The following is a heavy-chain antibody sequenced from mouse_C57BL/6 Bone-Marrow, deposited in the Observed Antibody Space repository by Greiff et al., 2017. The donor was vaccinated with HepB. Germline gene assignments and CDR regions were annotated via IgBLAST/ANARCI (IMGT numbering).Heavy chain of an antibody. CDR2: ISSGSSTI. Sequence: EVKLVESGGGLVKPGGSLKLSCAASGFTFSDYGMHWVRQAPEKGLEWVAYISSGSSTIYYADTVKGRFTISRDNAKNTLFLQMTSLRSADTAMYYCARPGITTVVAPFDYWGQGTTLTVSS. J-gene: IGHJ2*01. CDR1: GFTFSDYG. D-gene: IGHD1-1*01. V-gene: IGHV5-17*01. CDR3: ARPGITTVVAPFDY.